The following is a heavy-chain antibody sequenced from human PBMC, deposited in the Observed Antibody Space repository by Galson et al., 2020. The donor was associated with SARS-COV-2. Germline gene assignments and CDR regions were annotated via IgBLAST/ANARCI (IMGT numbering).Heavy chain of an antibody. CDR3: ARVEWFGEVNPPVDY. J-gene: IGHJ4*02. V-gene: IGHV3-11*04. CDR2: INSIGRTM. CDR1: GFTFSDYH. Sequence: NSGGSLRLSCVASGFTFSDYHMTWIRQAPGKGLECVSHINSIGRTMYNADSVKGRFTISRDNAKNSLYLQMNSLRVEDTAVYYCARVEWFGEVNPPVDYWGQGTLVTVSS. D-gene: IGHD3-10*01.